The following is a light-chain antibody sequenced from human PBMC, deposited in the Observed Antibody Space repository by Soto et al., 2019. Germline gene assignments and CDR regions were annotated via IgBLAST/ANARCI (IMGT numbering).Light chain of an antibody. J-gene: IGLJ2*01. CDR1: SSDVGGYNY. Sequence: QSALTQTASVSGSPGQSITISCTGTSSDVGGYNYFSWYQQHPGKAPKLMIYDVSNRPSGVSNCFSGSKSGNTASLTISGLQAEDEADYYCSSYTSSSTLKVFGGGTKLTVL. V-gene: IGLV2-14*01. CDR2: DVS. CDR3: SSYTSSSTLKV.